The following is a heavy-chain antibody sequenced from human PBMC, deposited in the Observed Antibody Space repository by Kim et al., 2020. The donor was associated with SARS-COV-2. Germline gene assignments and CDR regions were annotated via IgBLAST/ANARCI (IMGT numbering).Heavy chain of an antibody. J-gene: IGHJ5*02. V-gene: IGHV1-46*01. CDR3: ARDLVRRDSSNWFDP. D-gene: IGHD6-13*01. Sequence: ASVKVSCKASGYTFTSYYMHWVRQAPGQGLEWMGIINPSGGSTSYAQKFQGRVTMTRDTSTSTVYMELSSLRSEDTAVYYCARDLVRRDSSNWFDPWGQGTRLTISS. CDR1: GYTFTSYY. CDR2: INPSGGST.